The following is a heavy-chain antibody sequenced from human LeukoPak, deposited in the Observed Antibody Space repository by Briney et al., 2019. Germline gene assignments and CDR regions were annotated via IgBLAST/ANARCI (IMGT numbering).Heavy chain of an antibody. J-gene: IGHJ5*02. Sequence: GGSLRLSFAGSGFSFSTYNMNWVRQAPGKGLEWVTVISYDGSNKYYADSVKGRFTISRDNSKNTLYLQMNSLRSEDTAVYYCARLYGSGRYNWFDPWGQGTLVTVSS. V-gene: IGHV3-30*03. CDR3: ARLYGSGRYNWFDP. CDR2: ISYDGSNK. D-gene: IGHD3-10*01. CDR1: GFSFSTYN.